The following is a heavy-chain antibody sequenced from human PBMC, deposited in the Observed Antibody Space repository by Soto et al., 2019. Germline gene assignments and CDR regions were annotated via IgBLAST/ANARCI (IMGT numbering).Heavy chain of an antibody. V-gene: IGHV3-21*01. CDR2: ISSSSSYI. D-gene: IGHD6-13*01. CDR1: GFTFSSYS. J-gene: IGHJ4*02. Sequence: GGSLRLSCAASGFTFSSYSMNWVRQAPGKGPEWVSSISSSSSYIYYADSVKGRFTISRDNAKNSLYLQMKSLRAEDTAVYYCEREAIAAAGFSIDYWGPGTLVTVSS. CDR3: EREAIAAAGFSIDY.